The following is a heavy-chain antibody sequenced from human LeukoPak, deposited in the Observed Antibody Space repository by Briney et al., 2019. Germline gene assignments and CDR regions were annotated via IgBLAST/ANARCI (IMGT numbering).Heavy chain of an antibody. CDR2: IYYSGST. V-gene: IGHV4-59*08. Sequence: SETLSLTCTVSGGSMSIQYWSWLRQPPEKGLEWLGYIYYSGSTNYNPSLKSRVTISVDTSKNQFSLKLSSVTAADTAVYYCESHSFAGGYYFDYWGQGTLVTVSS. CDR3: ESHSFAGGYYFDY. CDR1: GGSMSIQY. J-gene: IGHJ4*02. D-gene: IGHD3-22*01.